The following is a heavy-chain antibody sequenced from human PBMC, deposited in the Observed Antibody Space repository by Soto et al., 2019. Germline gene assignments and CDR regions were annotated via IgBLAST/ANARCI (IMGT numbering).Heavy chain of an antibody. J-gene: IGHJ4*02. CDR2: ISAYNGNT. CDR3: ARGGVRRIAAAPFFY. CDR1: GYTFTSYG. D-gene: IGHD6-13*01. V-gene: IGHV1-18*01. Sequence: ASVKVSCKASGYTFTSYGISWVRQAPGQGLEWMGWISAYNGNTNYAQKLQGRVTMTTDTSTSTAYMELRSLRSDDTAVYYCARGGVRRIAAAPFFYWGQGTLVTVSS.